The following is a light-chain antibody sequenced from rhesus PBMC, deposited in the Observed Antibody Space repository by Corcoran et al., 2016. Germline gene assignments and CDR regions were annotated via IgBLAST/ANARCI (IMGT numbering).Light chain of an antibody. V-gene: IGKV1S6*01. CDR2: YAN. CDR1: QGISSW. CDR3: QQGNTNPLT. Sequence: DIQMTQSPSSLSASVGDTVTITCQASQGISSWLAWYQQKQWKAPKLLIDYANSVASGVPSRFSGSGSRTDFTLTISSLQPEDFATYYCQQGNTNPLTFGGGTKVEIK. J-gene: IGKJ4*01.